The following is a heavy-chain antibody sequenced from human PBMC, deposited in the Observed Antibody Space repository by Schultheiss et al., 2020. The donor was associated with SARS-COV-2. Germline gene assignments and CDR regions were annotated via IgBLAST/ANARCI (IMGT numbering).Heavy chain of an antibody. D-gene: IGHD2-2*01. CDR2: IRSKANSYAT. CDR1: GFTFSGSA. J-gene: IGHJ5*02. V-gene: IGHV3-73*01. CDR3: TRPRYCSSTSCYLWFDP. Sequence: GGSLRLSCAASGFTFSGSAMHWVRQASGKGLEWVGRIRSKANSYATAYAASVKGRFTISRDDSKNTAYPQMNSLKTEDTAVYYCTRPRYCSSTSCYLWFDPWGQGTLVTVSS.